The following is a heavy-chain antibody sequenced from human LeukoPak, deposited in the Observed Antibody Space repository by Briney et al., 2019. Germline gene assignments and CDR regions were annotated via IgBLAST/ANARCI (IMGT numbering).Heavy chain of an antibody. CDR3: TRESGAFSPFGF. J-gene: IGHJ4*02. Sequence: PSETLSLTCAVSGGSILSTNWWSWVRQPPGKGLEWIGEVHLSGASNYNPSLKSRVNMSIDKSKNQLSLELTSVTAADTAIYYCTRESGAFSPFGFWGQGTLVTVSS. CDR1: GGSILSTNW. D-gene: IGHD1-26*01. CDR2: VHLSGAS. V-gene: IGHV4-4*02.